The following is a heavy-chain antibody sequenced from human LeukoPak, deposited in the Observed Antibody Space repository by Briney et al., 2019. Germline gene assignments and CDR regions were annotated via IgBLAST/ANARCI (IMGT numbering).Heavy chain of an antibody. V-gene: IGHV4-59*08. Sequence: SETLSLTCTVSGASISSYYWSWLRQPPGKGLEWIAFMYCSGSTNYNPSLKSRVTISVDTSKNQFSLKLSSVTAADTAVYYCARHLGDYGELGYYFDYWGQGTLVTVSS. CDR1: GASISSYY. J-gene: IGHJ4*02. CDR2: MYCSGST. D-gene: IGHD4-17*01. CDR3: ARHLGDYGELGYYFDY.